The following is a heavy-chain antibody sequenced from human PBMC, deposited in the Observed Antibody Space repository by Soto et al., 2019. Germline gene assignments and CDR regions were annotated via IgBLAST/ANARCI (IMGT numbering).Heavy chain of an antibody. Sequence: QVQLQESGPGLVKPSQTLSLTCTVSGGSISSGGYYWSWIRQHPGKGLEWIGYIYYSGSTYYNPSLKSRVTISVDTSKHQFSLKLSSVTAADTAVYYCARRGYCSSTSCYESSWFDPWGQGTLVTVSS. CDR3: ARRGYCSSTSCYESSWFDP. CDR2: IYYSGST. V-gene: IGHV4-31*03. CDR1: GGSISSGGYY. D-gene: IGHD2-2*01. J-gene: IGHJ5*02.